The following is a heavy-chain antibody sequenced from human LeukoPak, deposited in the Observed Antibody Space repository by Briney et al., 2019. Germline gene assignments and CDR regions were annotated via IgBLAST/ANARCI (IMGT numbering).Heavy chain of an antibody. CDR1: GYTLTELS. CDR3: ATGGSGSYPYYYYYYMDV. Sequence: ASVKVSCKVSGYTLTELSMHWVRQAPGKGLEWTGGFDPEDGETIYAQKFQGRVTMTEDTSTDTAYMELSSLRSEDTAVYYCATGGSGSYPYYYYYYMDVWGKGTTVTVSS. V-gene: IGHV1-24*01. CDR2: FDPEDGET. J-gene: IGHJ6*03. D-gene: IGHD1-26*01.